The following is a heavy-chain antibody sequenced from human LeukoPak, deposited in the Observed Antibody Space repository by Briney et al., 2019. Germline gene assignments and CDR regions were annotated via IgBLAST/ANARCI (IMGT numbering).Heavy chain of an antibody. CDR2: IYYSGST. Sequence: ASETLSLTCTVSGGSISSYYWSWIRQPPGKGLEWIGYIYYSGSTNYNPSLKSRVTISVDTSKNQFSLKLSSVTAADTAVYYCARNYYDSSGYFRGFDYWGQGTLVTVSS. J-gene: IGHJ4*02. V-gene: IGHV4-59*01. CDR1: GGSISSYY. CDR3: ARNYYDSSGYFRGFDY. D-gene: IGHD3-22*01.